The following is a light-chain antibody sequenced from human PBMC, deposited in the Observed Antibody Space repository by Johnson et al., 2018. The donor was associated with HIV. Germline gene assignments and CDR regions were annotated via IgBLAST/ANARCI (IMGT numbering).Light chain of an antibody. V-gene: IGLV1-51*01. CDR2: DNN. CDR1: SSNIGSTS. J-gene: IGLJ1*01. CDR3: GTWDSSLSAPWV. Sequence: QSVLTQSPSVSAAPGQKVTISCSGSSSNIGSTSVSWYQQLPVTAPKLLIYDNNKRPSGIPDRFSGSKSGTSATLGITGLQTGDETDYYCGTWDSSLSAPWVFGTGTKGTVL.